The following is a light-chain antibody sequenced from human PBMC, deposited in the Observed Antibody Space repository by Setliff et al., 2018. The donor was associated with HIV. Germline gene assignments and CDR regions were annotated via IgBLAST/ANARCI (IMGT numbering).Light chain of an antibody. Sequence: QSVLTQPPSASGAPGQRGTISCSGSSSNIGSNTVNWYQHLPGTTPKLLIYSNNQRPSGVPDRFSGSKSGTSASLAISGLQAADEADYYCCSYGGPSTFYVFGTGTKV. CDR2: SNN. CDR1: SSNIGSNT. V-gene: IGLV1-44*01. J-gene: IGLJ1*01. CDR3: CSYGGPSTFYV.